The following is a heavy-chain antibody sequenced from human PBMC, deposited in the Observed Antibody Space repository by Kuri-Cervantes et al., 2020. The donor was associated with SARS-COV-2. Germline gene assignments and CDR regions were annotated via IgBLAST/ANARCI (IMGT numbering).Heavy chain of an antibody. CDR1: GGSISSSSYY. Sequence: SETLSLTCTVSGGSISSSSYYWGWIRQPPGKGLEWIGSIYYSGSTYYNPSLKSRVTISVDTSKNQFSLKLSSVTAADTAVYYCARVVPAAISFFDIWGQGTMVTV. J-gene: IGHJ3*02. CDR2: IYYSGST. CDR3: ARVVPAAISFFDI. V-gene: IGHV4-39*01. D-gene: IGHD2-2*01.